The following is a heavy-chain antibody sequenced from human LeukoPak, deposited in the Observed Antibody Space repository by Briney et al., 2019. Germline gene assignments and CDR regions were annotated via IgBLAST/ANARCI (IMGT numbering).Heavy chain of an antibody. J-gene: IGHJ5*02. D-gene: IGHD6-6*01. CDR2: IYHSGST. CDR3: ARDPLFGQLQRWSDP. CDR1: GYSISSGYY. V-gene: IGHV4-38-2*02. Sequence: SETLSLTCTVSGYSISSGYYWGWIRQPPGKGLEWIGSIYHSGSTYYNPSLKSRVTISVDTSKNQFSLKLSSVTAADTAVYYCARDPLFGQLQRWSDPWGQGTLVTVSS.